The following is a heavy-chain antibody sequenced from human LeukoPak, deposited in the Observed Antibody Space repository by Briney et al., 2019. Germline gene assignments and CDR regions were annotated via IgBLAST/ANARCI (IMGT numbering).Heavy chain of an antibody. CDR2: INHSGST. V-gene: IGHV4-34*01. J-gene: IGHJ4*02. D-gene: IGHD3-3*01. CDR3: ARGSLWSGYYTYFDY. Sequence: SETLSLTCAVYGGSFSGYYWSWIRQPPGKGLEWIGEINHSGSTNYNPSLKSRVTISVDTSKNQFSLKLSSVTAADTAVYYCARGSLWSGYYTYFDYWGQGTLVTASS. CDR1: GGSFSGYY.